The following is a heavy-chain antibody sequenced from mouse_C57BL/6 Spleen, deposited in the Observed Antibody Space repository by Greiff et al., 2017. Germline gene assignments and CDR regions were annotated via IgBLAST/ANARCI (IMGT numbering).Heavy chain of an antibody. D-gene: IGHD3-2*02. CDR2: IYPGSGST. J-gene: IGHJ2*01. Sequence: VQLQQPGAELVKPGASVKMSCKASGYTFTSYWITWVKQRPGQGLEWIGDIYPGSGSTNYNEKFKSKATLTVDTSSSTAYMQLSSLTSEDSAVYYCARGVDSSGYCFDYWGQGTTLTVSS. V-gene: IGHV1-55*01. CDR3: ARGVDSSGYCFDY. CDR1: GYTFTSYW.